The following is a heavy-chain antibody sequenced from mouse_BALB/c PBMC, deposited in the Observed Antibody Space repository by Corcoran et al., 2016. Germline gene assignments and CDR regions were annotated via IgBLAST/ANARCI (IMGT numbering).Heavy chain of an antibody. CDR3: AGGMDY. J-gene: IGHJ4*01. CDR2: INPYNGGT. V-gene: IGHV1-18*01. Sequence: EVQLQQSGPELVKPGASMKISCKASGYSFTGYTMNWVKQNHGKKLEWIGLINPYNGGTSYNQKFKGKGTLTVDKASSTAYMELLSLTSEDSAVYYCAGGMDYWGQGTSVTVSS. CDR1: GYSFTGYT.